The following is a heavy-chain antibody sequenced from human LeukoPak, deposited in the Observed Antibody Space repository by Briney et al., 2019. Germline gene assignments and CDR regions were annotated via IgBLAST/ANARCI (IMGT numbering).Heavy chain of an antibody. J-gene: IGHJ4*02. CDR3: ARGYYDSSGYYYDY. CDR1: GGSISSSNYY. CDR2: IFYSGST. V-gene: IGHV4-39*01. D-gene: IGHD3-22*01. Sequence: SETLSLTCTVSGGSISSSNYYWGWIRQPPGKGLEWIGSIFYSGSTYYNPSLESRLTMSVDTAKNQFSLKPSSVTAADTAVYYCARGYYDSSGYYYDYWGQGTLVTVSS.